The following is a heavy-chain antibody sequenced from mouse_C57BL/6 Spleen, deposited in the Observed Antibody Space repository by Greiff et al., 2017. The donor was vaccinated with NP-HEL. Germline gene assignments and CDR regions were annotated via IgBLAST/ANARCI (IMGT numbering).Heavy chain of an antibody. CDR1: GFTFSDAW. J-gene: IGHJ4*01. Sequence: DVQLQESGGGLVQPGGSMKLSCAASGFTFSDAWMDWVRQSPEKGLEWVAEIRNKANNHATYYAESVKGRFTISRDDSKSSVYLQMNSLRAEDTGIYYCTWANWVYYYAMDYWGQGTSVTVSS. CDR3: TWANWVYYYAMDY. D-gene: IGHD4-1*01. CDR2: IRNKANNHAT. V-gene: IGHV6-6*01.